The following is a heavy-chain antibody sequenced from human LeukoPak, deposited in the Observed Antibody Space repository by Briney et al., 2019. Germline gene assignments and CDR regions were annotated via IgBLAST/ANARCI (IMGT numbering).Heavy chain of an antibody. CDR3: ARGDGYNFFRWFDP. CDR1: GYSISSGYY. J-gene: IGHJ5*02. Sequence: SETLSLTCTVSGYSISSGYYWGWIRQPPGKGLEWIGSIYHSGSTYYNPSLKSRVTISVDTSKNQFSLKLSSVTAADTAVYYCARGDGYNFFRWFDPWGQGTLVTVSS. D-gene: IGHD5-24*01. CDR2: IYHSGST. V-gene: IGHV4-38-2*02.